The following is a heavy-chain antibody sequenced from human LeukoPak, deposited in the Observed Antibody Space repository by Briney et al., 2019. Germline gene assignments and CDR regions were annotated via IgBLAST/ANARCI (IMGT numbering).Heavy chain of an antibody. Sequence: PGGSLRLSCAASGFTFSRYAMSWVRQAPGKGLEWVSVISGSGGSTYSAESVKGRFTISRDNSKNTLYLQMNSLRVEDTAVYYCAKGPRASGWTYFDYWGQGTLVTVSS. J-gene: IGHJ4*02. CDR1: GFTFSRYA. D-gene: IGHD6-19*01. V-gene: IGHV3-23*01. CDR2: ISGSGGST. CDR3: AKGPRASGWTYFDY.